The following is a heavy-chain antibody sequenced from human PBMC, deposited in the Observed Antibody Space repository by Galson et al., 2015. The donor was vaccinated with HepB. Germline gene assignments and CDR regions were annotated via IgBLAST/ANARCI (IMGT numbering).Heavy chain of an antibody. CDR1: TFIFSTYS. V-gene: IGHV3-48*04. J-gene: IGHJ4*02. Sequence: SLRLSCAASTFIFSTYSMNWVRQAPGKGLEWISYIGSGSTTIYYADSVKGRFTISRDNAKNSLYLHMSRLRAEDTAVYYCARGYSSSWYSGLGYWGQGTLVTVSA. CDR2: IGSGSTTI. CDR3: ARGYSSSWYSGLGY. D-gene: IGHD6-13*01.